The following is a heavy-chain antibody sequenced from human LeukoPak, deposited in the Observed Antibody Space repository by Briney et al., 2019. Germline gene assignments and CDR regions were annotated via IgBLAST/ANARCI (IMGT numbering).Heavy chain of an antibody. Sequence: PSETLSLTCTVSGGSISSSSYYWGWIRQPPGKGLEWIGSIYYSGSTYYNPSLKSRVTISVDTSKNQFSLKLSSVTAADTAVYYCARHADSGLWFGELLHLDYWGQGPLVTVSS. V-gene: IGHV4-39*01. CDR3: ARHADSGLWFGELLHLDY. CDR1: GGSISSSSYY. D-gene: IGHD3-10*01. J-gene: IGHJ4*02. CDR2: IYYSGST.